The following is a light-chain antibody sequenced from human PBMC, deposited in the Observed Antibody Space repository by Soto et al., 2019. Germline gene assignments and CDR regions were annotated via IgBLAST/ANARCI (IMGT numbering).Light chain of an antibody. CDR2: DAS. V-gene: IGKV3-11*01. CDR1: RTVDSY. J-gene: IGKJ4*01. Sequence: EIVLTQSPATLSLSPGERATLSCRASRTVDSYLGWYQQKPGQAPRLLIYDASNRATGIPARFSGSGSGADFTLTISSLAPEDFAVYYCYQRSNWPPTFGGGTKVDIK. CDR3: YQRSNWPPT.